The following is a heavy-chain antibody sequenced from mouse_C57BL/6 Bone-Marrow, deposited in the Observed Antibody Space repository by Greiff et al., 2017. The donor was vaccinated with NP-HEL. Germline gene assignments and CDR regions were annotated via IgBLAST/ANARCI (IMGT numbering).Heavy chain of an antibody. Sequence: QVQLQQPGAELVKPGASVKLSCKASGYTFTSYWMQWVKQRPGQGLEWIGEIDPSDSYTNYNQKFKGKSTLTLGTSSSTAYMQLSSLTSEDSAVYYSARAGWLHLYYFDYWGQGTTLTVSS. CDR1: GYTFTSYW. V-gene: IGHV1-50*01. J-gene: IGHJ2*01. CDR3: ARAGWLHLYYFDY. CDR2: IDPSDSYT. D-gene: IGHD2-3*01.